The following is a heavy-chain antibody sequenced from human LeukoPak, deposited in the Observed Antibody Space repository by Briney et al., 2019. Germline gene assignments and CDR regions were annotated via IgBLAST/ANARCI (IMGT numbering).Heavy chain of an antibody. CDR1: GYTFTSYG. CDR3: AREEPYYGSGKSDY. CDR2: ISAYNGNT. Sequence: ASVMVSCKASGYTFTSYGISWVRQAPGQRLEWMGWISAYNGNTKYAQKLQGRVTMNTDTSTSTAYMELRSLTSDDTAVYYSAREEPYYGSGKSDYWGQGTLVTVSS. J-gene: IGHJ4*02. V-gene: IGHV1-18*01. D-gene: IGHD3-10*01.